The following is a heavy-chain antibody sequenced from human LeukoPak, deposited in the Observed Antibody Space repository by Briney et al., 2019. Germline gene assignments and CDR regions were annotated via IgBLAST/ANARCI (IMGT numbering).Heavy chain of an antibody. CDR2: ISYSGST. D-gene: IGHD6-13*01. V-gene: IGHV4-59*02. CDR3: AREVSASGWNWFDP. Sequence: PSETLSLTCTVSGGSVSSHYWSWIRKPLGKGLEWIGYISYSGSTNYNPSLKSRVTISEDTSKNQVSLNLGSVTAADTAVYYCAREVSASGWNWFDPWGQGTLVIVSS. CDR1: GGSVSSHY. J-gene: IGHJ5*02.